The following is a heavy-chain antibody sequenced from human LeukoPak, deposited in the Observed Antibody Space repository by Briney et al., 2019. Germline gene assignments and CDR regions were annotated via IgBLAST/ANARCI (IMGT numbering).Heavy chain of an antibody. V-gene: IGHV4-34*01. Sequence: SETLSLTCAVYGGSFGGYYWSWIRQPPGKGLEWIGEINHSGSTNYNPSLKSRVTISVDTSKNQFSLKLSSVTAADTAVYYCARGQTGPPDYWGQGTLVTVSS. CDR1: GGSFGGYY. J-gene: IGHJ4*02. CDR3: ARGQTGPPDY. CDR2: INHSGST.